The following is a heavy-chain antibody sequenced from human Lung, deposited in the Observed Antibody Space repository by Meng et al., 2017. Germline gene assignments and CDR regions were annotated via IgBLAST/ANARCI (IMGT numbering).Heavy chain of an antibody. V-gene: IGHV1-46*01. CDR1: GYTFTTYF. Sequence: QVQLVQSGADVKKPGASVIRSCKASGYTFTTYFLHWVRQAPVQGLEWVGTINPDAGGTNYALILQGRVSMARDTSTSTVFLELSSLKSGDTAVYYCAREKSPGHFDYWGQGTLVTVSS. J-gene: IGHJ4*02. CDR2: INPDAGGT. CDR3: AREKSPGHFDY.